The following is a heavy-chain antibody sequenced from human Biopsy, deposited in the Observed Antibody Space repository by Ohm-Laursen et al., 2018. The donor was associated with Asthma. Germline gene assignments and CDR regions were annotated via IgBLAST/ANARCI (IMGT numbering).Heavy chain of an antibody. D-gene: IGHD2-15*01. CDR3: AGFCSGGNCPDH. CDR1: GVSIRSYY. J-gene: IGHJ4*02. Sequence: TLSLTCTVSGVSIRSYYWTRIRQPPGKGLEWIGNIHYSGSTYSNPSLKSRVTISVDTSKKQISLRLSSVIAADTAVYYCAGFCSGGNCPDHWGQGTLVTVSS. CDR2: IHYSGST. V-gene: IGHV4-59*01.